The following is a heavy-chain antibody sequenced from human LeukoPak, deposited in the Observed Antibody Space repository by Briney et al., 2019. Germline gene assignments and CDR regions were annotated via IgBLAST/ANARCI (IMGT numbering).Heavy chain of an antibody. J-gene: IGHJ3*02. D-gene: IGHD3-10*01. CDR2: IYYSGST. CDR1: GGSISSSSYY. CDR3: ASWTESITMVRGVPDAFDI. Sequence: SETLSLTCTVSGGSISSSSYYWGWIRQPPGKGLEWIGSIYYSGSTYYNPSLKSRVTISVDTSNNQFSLKLSSVTAADTAVYYCASWTESITMVRGVPDAFDIWGQGTMVTVSS. V-gene: IGHV4-39*01.